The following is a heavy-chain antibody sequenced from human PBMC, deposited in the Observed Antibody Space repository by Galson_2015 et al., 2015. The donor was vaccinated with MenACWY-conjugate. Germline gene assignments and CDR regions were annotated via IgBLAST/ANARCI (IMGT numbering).Heavy chain of an antibody. J-gene: IGHJ4*02. CDR3: ARHMGPSANSYWYGVDY. CDR2: INVSGGST. Sequence: SLRLSCAGSGFAFSGYAMTWLRQAPGKGLKWVSTINVSGGSTHYADFVRGRVTISRDNSRNTVYLPMNSLRVDDTAVYYCARHMGPSANSYWYGVDYWGRGTLVTVSS. CDR1: GFAFSGYA. V-gene: IGHV3-23*01. D-gene: IGHD3-10*01.